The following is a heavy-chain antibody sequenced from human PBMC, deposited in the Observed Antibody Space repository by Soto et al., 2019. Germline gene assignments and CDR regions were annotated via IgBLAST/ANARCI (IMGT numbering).Heavy chain of an antibody. CDR1: GYTFTGYY. V-gene: IGHV1-2*02. Sequence: GASVKVSCKASGYTFTGYYIHWLRQAPGQGLEWMGWINSNSGGTNFAQKFRGRVTMTRDTSISTAYMALSRLRSDDTAVFYCARESGIAARSGDNFDYWGQGTLVTVSS. CDR3: ARESGIAARSGDNFDY. CDR2: INSNSGGT. J-gene: IGHJ4*02. D-gene: IGHD6-6*01.